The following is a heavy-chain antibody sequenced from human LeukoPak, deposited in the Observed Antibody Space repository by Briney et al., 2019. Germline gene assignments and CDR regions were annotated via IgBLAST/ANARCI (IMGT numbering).Heavy chain of an antibody. CDR2: IYYSGST. D-gene: IGHD5-12*01. V-gene: IGHV4-39*07. CDR3: ARRGSGYDHFDY. Sequence: SETLSLTCTVSGGSISSSGYYWGWIRQPPGKGLEWIGSIYYSGSTYYNPSLKSRVTISVDTSKNQFSLKLSSVTAADTAVYYCARRGSGYDHFDYWGQGTLVTVSS. CDR1: GGSISSSGYY. J-gene: IGHJ4*02.